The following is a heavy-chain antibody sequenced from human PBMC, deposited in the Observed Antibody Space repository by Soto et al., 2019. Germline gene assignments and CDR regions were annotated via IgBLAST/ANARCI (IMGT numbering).Heavy chain of an antibody. CDR2: ISGGGDTT. Sequence: GGSLRLSCAASGFTFSSYGISWIRLSPGKGLEWVSVISGGGDTTYYTPSVKGRFTISRDDFRNTLYLQMSSLRAEDTAVYYCAKRKYCPSTTCFDYWGRGTLVTVSS. V-gene: IGHV3-23*01. CDR3: AKRKYCPSTTCFDY. D-gene: IGHD2-2*01. J-gene: IGHJ4*02. CDR1: GFTFSSYG.